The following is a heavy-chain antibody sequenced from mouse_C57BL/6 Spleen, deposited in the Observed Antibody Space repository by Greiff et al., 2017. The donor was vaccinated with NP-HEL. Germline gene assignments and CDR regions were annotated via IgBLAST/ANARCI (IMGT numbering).Heavy chain of an antibody. V-gene: IGHV1-42*01. CDR2: INPSTGGT. J-gene: IGHJ2*01. D-gene: IGHD1-1*01. CDR3: AKNYYGSSYADY. CDR1: GYSFTGYY. Sequence: VQLQQSGPELVKPGASVKISCKASGYSFTGYYMNWVKQSPEKSLEWIGEINPSTGGTTYNQKFKAKATLTVDKSSSTAYMQLKSLTSEDSAVYYCAKNYYGSSYADYWGQGTTLTVSS.